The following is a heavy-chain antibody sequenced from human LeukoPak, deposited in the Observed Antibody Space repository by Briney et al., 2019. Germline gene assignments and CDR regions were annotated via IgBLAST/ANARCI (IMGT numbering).Heavy chain of an antibody. CDR1: GGSISSYY. CDR3: ARGGYYDFWSGYHTTFDY. D-gene: IGHD3-3*01. V-gene: IGHV4-59*01. CDR2: IYYSGST. Sequence: SETLSLTCTVSGGSISSYYWSWIRQPPGKGLEWIGYIYYSGSTNYNPSLKSRVTISEDTSKNQFSLKLSSVTAADTAVYYCARGGYYDFWSGYHTTFDYWGQGTLVTVSS. J-gene: IGHJ4*02.